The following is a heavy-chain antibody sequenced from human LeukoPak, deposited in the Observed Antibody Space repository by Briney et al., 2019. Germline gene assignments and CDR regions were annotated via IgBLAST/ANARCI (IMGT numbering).Heavy chain of an antibody. CDR3: ARGRGEAAGLDH. V-gene: IGHV4-34*01. D-gene: IGHD6-13*01. CDR2: VTHAAIL. J-gene: IGHJ4*02. CDR1: GGGSFTDYS. Sequence: PSETLSLTCAVSGGGSFTDYSWNWIRQSPGKGLEWVGEVTHAAILNYNPSLKGRIAISVDTSKNQVSLKLDSMTAADTAMYYCARGRGEAAGLDHWGRGTLVTVSS.